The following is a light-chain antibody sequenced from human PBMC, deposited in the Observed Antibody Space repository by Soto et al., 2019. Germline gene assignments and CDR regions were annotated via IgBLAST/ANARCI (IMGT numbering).Light chain of an antibody. CDR1: QSVSSN. CDR3: QQFRT. J-gene: IGKJ2*01. Sequence: EIVMTQSPATLSVSPGERATLSCRASQSVSSNLAWYQQKPGQAPRLLIYGASTRATGIPARFSGSGSGTEFTLTIRSLQSEDFAVYYCQQFRTFGQGTKLEIK. V-gene: IGKV3-15*01. CDR2: GAS.